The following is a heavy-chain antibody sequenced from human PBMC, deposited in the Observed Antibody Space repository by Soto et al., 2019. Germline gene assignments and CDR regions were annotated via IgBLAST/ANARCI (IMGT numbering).Heavy chain of an antibody. CDR1: GFTFSRFV. D-gene: IGHD4-17*01. CDR3: ARDVMTSVTEDY. J-gene: IGHJ4*02. V-gene: IGHV3-30-3*01. Sequence: GGSLRLSCAASGFTFSRFVMHWVRQAPGKGLEWVAMISQDGSNKNYADSVKGRSTISRDNSRDTLYLEMNSLRPEDTAKYYCARDVMTSVTEDYWGQGTLVTVSS. CDR2: ISQDGSNK.